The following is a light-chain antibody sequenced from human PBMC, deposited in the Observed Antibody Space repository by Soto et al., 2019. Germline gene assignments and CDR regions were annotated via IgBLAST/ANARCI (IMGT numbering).Light chain of an antibody. CDR3: QQYNNWPLT. J-gene: IGKJ4*01. V-gene: IGKV3-15*01. Sequence: EIVMTQSPATLSLSPGERATLSCRASQSVSSRLAWYQQKPGQAPRLLIYGASARATGIPARFSGSGSGTEFTLTINSLQSEDFAVYYCQQYNNWPLTFGGGTKVDLK. CDR1: QSVSSR. CDR2: GAS.